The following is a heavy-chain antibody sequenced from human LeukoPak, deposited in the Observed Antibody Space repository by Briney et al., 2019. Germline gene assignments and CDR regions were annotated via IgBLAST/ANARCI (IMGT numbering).Heavy chain of an antibody. Sequence: SETLSLTCTVSGGSMSSYYWSWIRQPPGKGLEWIGYIYYSGSTNYNPSLKSRVTISVHGSKTQFSLKLSSVTAVDTAVYYCASRYFCSSTSCYTFDYWGQGTLVTVSS. V-gene: IGHV4-59*01. D-gene: IGHD2-2*02. CDR3: ASRYFCSSTSCYTFDY. CDR2: IYYSGST. CDR1: GGSMSSYY. J-gene: IGHJ4*02.